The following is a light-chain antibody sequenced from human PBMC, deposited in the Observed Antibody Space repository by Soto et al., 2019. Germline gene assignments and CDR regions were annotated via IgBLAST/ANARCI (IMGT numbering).Light chain of an antibody. CDR1: SIVGYN. Sequence: SNELTQPPSASVAPGRAARVTCGGSSIVGYNLQWYQQQPAQATVLVLYDDDGRPPASPEGFSGSNTANTATLTNIRVEAGEDADYYCQISDGGSDHYVFGSGTKVTVL. CDR3: QISDGGSDHYV. CDR2: DDD. V-gene: IGLV3-21*02. J-gene: IGLJ1*01.